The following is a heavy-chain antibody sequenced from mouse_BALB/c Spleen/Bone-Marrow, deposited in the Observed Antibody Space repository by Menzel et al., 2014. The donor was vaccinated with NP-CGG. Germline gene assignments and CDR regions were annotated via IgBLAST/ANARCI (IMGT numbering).Heavy chain of an antibody. CDR1: GFTFSSFA. Sequence: EVKVEESGGGLVQPGGSRKLSCAASGFTFSSFAMHWVRQAPEKGLEWVAYISSGSSTIYYADTVMGRFTISRDNPKNTLFLQMTSLRSEGTAMYYCARSGSSSGYFDYWGQGTTLTVSS. CDR2: ISSGSSTI. CDR3: ARSGSSSGYFDY. D-gene: IGHD1-1*01. J-gene: IGHJ2*01. V-gene: IGHV5-17*02.